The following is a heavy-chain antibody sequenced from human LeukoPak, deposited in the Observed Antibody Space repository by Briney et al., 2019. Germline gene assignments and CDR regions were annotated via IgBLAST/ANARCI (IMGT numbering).Heavy chain of an antibody. Sequence: PSETLSLTCAVSDDSFSSHYWTWIRQPPGKGLEWIGYISYIGSTNYNPSLKSRVTISIDTSKNQFSLKLSSVTAADTAVYYCARDLVTVTKGFDIWGQGAMVSVSS. J-gene: IGHJ3*02. D-gene: IGHD4-17*01. CDR3: ARDLVTVTKGFDI. V-gene: IGHV4-59*11. CDR1: DDSFSSHY. CDR2: ISYIGST.